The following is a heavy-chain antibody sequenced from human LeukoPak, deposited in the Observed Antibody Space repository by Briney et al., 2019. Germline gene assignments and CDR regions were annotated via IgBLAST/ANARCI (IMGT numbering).Heavy chain of an antibody. J-gene: IGHJ4*02. D-gene: IGHD5-18*01. V-gene: IGHV4-34*01. CDR2: INHSGST. CDR1: GGSFSGYY. Sequence: SETLSLTCAVYGGSFSGYYWSWIRQPPGKGLEWIGEINHSGSTNYNPSLKSRVTISVDTSKNQFSLKLSSVTAADTAVFYCARHRLRGHDFDYWGQGTLVTVSS. CDR3: ARHRLRGHDFDY.